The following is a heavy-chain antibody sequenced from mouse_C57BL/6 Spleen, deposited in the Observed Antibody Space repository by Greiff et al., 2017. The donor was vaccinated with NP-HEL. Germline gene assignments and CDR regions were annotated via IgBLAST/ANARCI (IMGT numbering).Heavy chain of an antibody. D-gene: IGHD4-1*01. CDR1: GYTFTSYW. CDR2: IHPNSGST. Sequence: VQLQQSGAELVKPGASVKLSCKASGYTFTSYWMHWVKQRPGQGLEWIGMIHPNSGSTNYNEKFKSKATLTVDKSSSTAYMQLSSLTSEDSAVYYCARRGANWAYWYFDVWGTGTTVTVSS. CDR3: ARRGANWAYWYFDV. J-gene: IGHJ1*03. V-gene: IGHV1-64*01.